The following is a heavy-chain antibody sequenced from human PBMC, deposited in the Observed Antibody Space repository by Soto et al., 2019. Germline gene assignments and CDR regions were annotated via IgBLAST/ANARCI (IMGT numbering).Heavy chain of an antibody. Sequence: SETLSLTCAVYGGSGGSFSGYYWSWIRQPPGKGLEWIGEINHSGSTNYNPSLKSRVTISVDTSKNTLYLQMNSLRAEDTAVYYCARVYSGPARWEYYGMDVWGQGTTVTVS. D-gene: IGHD5-12*01. V-gene: IGHV4-34*01. CDR1: GGSGGSFSGYY. CDR3: ARVYSGPARWEYYGMDV. CDR2: INHSGST. J-gene: IGHJ6*02.